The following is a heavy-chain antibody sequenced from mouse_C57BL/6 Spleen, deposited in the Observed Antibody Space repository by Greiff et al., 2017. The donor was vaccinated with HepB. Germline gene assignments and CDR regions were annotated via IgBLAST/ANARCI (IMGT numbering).Heavy chain of an antibody. V-gene: IGHV1-59*01. CDR1: GYTFTSYR. D-gene: IGHD1-1*01. CDR3: ARGGYYGSSYFDY. CDR2: IDPSDSYT. Sequence: QVQLQQPGAELVRPGTSVKLSCKASGYTFTSYRMHWVKQRPGQGLEWIGVIDPSDSYTNYNQKFKGKATLTVDTSSSTAYMQLSSLTSEDSAVYYCARGGYYGSSYFDYWGQGTTLTVSS. J-gene: IGHJ2*01.